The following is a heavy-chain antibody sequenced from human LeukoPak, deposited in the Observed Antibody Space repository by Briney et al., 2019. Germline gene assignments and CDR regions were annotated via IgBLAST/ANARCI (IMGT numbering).Heavy chain of an antibody. D-gene: IGHD3-22*01. CDR1: GYTFTSYY. V-gene: IGHV1-18*04. Sequence: ASVKVSCKASGYTFTSYYMHWVRQAPGQGLEWMGWISAYNGNTNYAQKLQGRVTMTTDTSTSTAYMELRSLRSDDTAVYYCARDSQADYYDSSGYQNWFDPWGQGTLVTVSS. CDR2: ISAYNGNT. J-gene: IGHJ5*02. CDR3: ARDSQADYYDSSGYQNWFDP.